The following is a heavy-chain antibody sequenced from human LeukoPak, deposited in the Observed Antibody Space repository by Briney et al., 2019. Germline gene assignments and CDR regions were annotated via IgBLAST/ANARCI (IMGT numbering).Heavy chain of an antibody. CDR3: ARGLRFLEWLSSYFDY. CDR1: GGSISSGGYY. CDR2: IYYSGST. Sequence: SETLSLTCTVSGGSISSGGYYWSWIRQHPGKGLEWIGYIYYSGSTYHNPSLKSRVTISVDTSKNQFSLKLSSVTAADTAVYYCARGLRFLEWLSSYFDYWGQGTLVTVSS. V-gene: IGHV4-31*03. D-gene: IGHD3-3*01. J-gene: IGHJ4*02.